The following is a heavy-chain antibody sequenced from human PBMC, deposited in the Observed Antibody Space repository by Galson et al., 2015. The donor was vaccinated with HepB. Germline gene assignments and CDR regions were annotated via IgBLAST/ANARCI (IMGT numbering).Heavy chain of an antibody. D-gene: IGHD6-6*01. V-gene: IGHV6-1*01. CDR3: TRGGQLARPGLDY. Sequence: CAISGDSVSSNSAAWNWIRQSPSRGLEWLGRTYYRSKWYNEYAVSVRSRITINSDTSKNQFTLQLNSVTPEDTAIYYCTRGGQLARPGLDYWGLGTLVTVSS. J-gene: IGHJ4*02. CDR1: GDSVSSNSAA. CDR2: TYYRSKWYN.